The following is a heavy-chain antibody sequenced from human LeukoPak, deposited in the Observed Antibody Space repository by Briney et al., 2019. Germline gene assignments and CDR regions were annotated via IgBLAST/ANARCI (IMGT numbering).Heavy chain of an antibody. CDR3: ARDITRGLWFGELLVLDY. J-gene: IGHJ4*02. CDR1: GFTFSSYW. V-gene: IGHV3-7*01. Sequence: GGSLRLSCAASGFTFSSYWMSWVRQAPGKGLEWVANIKQDGSEKYYVDSVKGRFTISRDNAKNSLYLQMNSLRAEDTAVYYCARDITRGLWFGELLVLDYWGQGTLVTVSS. D-gene: IGHD3-10*01. CDR2: IKQDGSEK.